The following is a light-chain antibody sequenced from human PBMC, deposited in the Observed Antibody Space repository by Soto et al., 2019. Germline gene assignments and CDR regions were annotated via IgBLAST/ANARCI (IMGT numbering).Light chain of an antibody. CDR1: SSDVGGYNY. CDR3: SSYSTTSTPVV. Sequence: QSALTQPASVSGSPGQSITISCTGTSSDVGGYNYVSWYQQYPGKVPKVVIYEVSTRAGDSNRFSGSKSGNTASLTISGLQAEDEADYYCSSYSTTSTPVVFGGGTKLTVL. V-gene: IGLV2-14*01. J-gene: IGLJ3*02. CDR2: EVS.